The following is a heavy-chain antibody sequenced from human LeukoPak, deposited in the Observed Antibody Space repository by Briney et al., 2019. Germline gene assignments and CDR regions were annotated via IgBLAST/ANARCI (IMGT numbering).Heavy chain of an antibody. CDR2: IYSGGST. Sequence: GGSLRLSCAASGFTVSSNYMSWVRQAPGKGLEWVSVIYSGGSTYYADSVKGRFTISRDNAKNSLYLQMNSLRAEDTAVYYCARDFGGYYSIDYWGQGTLVTVSS. CDR1: GFTVSSNY. V-gene: IGHV3-53*01. CDR3: ARDFGGYYSIDY. D-gene: IGHD3-22*01. J-gene: IGHJ4*02.